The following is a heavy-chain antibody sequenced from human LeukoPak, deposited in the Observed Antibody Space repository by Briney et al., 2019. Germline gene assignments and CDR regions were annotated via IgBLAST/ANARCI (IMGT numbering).Heavy chain of an antibody. CDR3: ARDSKYCSGGSCYSTPNSYYYYMDV. Sequence: ASVKVSCKASGYTFTAYYMHWVRQAPGQGLEWMGWINPNSGGTNYAQKFQGRVTMTRDTSISTAYMELSRLRSDDTAVYYCARDSKYCSGGSCYSTPNSYYYYMDVWGKGTTVTISS. V-gene: IGHV1-2*02. J-gene: IGHJ6*03. CDR2: INPNSGGT. CDR1: GYTFTAYY. D-gene: IGHD2-15*01.